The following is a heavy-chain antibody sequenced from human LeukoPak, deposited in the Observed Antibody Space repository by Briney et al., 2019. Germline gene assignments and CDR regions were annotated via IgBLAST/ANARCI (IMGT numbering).Heavy chain of an antibody. CDR1: GYTFTVYY. CDR3: ARDGSVPYDY. V-gene: IGHV1-2*02. J-gene: IGHJ4*02. Sequence: ASVTVSSTASGYTFTVYYMHWVRQAPGQGQEWMGWFNPNSGGTSSAHKYQGRVTVTRDTSITTAYMERSSLRSDDTAVCYCARDGSVPYDYWGQGTLVTVSS. CDR2: FNPNSGGT.